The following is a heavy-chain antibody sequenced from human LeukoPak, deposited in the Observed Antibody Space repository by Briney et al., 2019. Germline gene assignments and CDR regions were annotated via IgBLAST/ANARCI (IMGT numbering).Heavy chain of an antibody. D-gene: IGHD1-26*01. CDR2: INHSGST. CDR3: AKSGGYGLIDY. Sequence: SETLSLTCAVYGGSFSGYYWSWIRQPPGKGLEWIGEINHSGSTNYNPSLKSRVTMSVDTSKSQFSLKLSSVTAADTAMYYCAKSGGYGLIDYWGQGTLVTVSS. J-gene: IGHJ4*02. V-gene: IGHV4-34*01. CDR1: GGSFSGYY.